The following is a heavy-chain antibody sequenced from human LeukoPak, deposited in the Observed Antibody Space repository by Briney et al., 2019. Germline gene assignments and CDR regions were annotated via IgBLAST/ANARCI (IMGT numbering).Heavy chain of an antibody. Sequence: GGSLRLSCAASGFTFDDYAMHWVRQAPGKGLEWVSYIRPNDGTTHYADSVKGRFTISRDNAKNSLSLQMTSLRADDTAVYYCVRGQTSLDNWFDPWGQGTLVIVSS. CDR1: GFTFDDYA. CDR3: VRGQTSLDNWFDP. J-gene: IGHJ5*02. V-gene: IGHV3-48*03. CDR2: IRPNDGTT.